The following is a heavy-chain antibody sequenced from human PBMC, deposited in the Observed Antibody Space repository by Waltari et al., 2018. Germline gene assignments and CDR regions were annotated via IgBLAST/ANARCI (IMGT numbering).Heavy chain of an antibody. D-gene: IGHD4-17*01. CDR2: ILDDGSNK. Sequence: QVQLVESGGGVVQPGRSLRLSCAASGFTFSSYGMHWVRQAPGKGLEWVAVILDDGSNKYYADSVKGRFTISRDNSKNTLYLQMNSLRAEDTAVYYCARDPGSVTTYDYWGQGTLVTVSS. J-gene: IGHJ4*02. CDR3: ARDPGSVTTYDY. CDR1: GFTFSSYG. V-gene: IGHV3-33*01.